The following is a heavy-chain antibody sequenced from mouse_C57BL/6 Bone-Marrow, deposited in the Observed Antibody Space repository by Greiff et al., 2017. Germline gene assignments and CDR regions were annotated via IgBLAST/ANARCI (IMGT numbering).Heavy chain of an antibody. Sequence: QVQLQQSGAELVRPGASVTLSCKASGYTFTDYEMHWVKQTPVHGLEWIGAIDPETGGTAYNQKFKGKAKLTADKSSSTAYMELRSLTSEDSAVYYSTREIYYDCDRDYWGRGTALTVTA. CDR3: TREIYYDCDRDY. D-gene: IGHD2-4*01. V-gene: IGHV1-15*01. J-gene: IGHJ2*01. CDR2: IDPETGGT. CDR1: GYTFTDYE.